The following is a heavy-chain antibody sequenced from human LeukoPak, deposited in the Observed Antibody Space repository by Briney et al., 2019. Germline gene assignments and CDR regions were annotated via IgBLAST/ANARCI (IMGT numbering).Heavy chain of an antibody. J-gene: IGHJ4*02. D-gene: IGHD3-3*01. V-gene: IGHV4-39*01. Sequence: SETLSLTCTVSGGSISSSSYYWGWIRQPPGRGLEWIGSIYYSGSTYYNPSLKSRVTISVDTSKDQFSLKLSSVTAADTAVYYCASTIFGVVYYFDYWGQGTLVTVSP. CDR3: ASTIFGVVYYFDY. CDR1: GGSISSSSYY. CDR2: IYYSGST.